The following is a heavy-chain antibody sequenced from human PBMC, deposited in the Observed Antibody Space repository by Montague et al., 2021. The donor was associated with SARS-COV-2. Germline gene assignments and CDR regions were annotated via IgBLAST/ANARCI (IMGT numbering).Heavy chain of an antibody. D-gene: IGHD5-18*01. CDR3: ARDPGYTSFTRWYFDL. CDR2: IYTSGST. CDR1: GGSISSYY. Sequence: SETLSLTCTVSGGSISSYYWNWIRQSAGKGLEWIGRIYTSGSTNYDPSLKSRVTMSVDTSKNQFSLWLSSVTAADTAVYYCARDPGYTSFTRWYFDLWGPGTLVTVSS. J-gene: IGHJ2*01. V-gene: IGHV4-4*07.